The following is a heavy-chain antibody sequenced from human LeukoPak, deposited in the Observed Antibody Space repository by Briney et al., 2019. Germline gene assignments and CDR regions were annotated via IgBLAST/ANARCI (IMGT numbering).Heavy chain of an antibody. D-gene: IGHD2-15*01. J-gene: IGHJ4*02. CDR2: MNPNSGNT. V-gene: IGHV1-8*01. CDR1: GYTFTSYD. CDR3: ARVLQQYCSGGSCYYGVGY. Sequence: ASVKVSCKASGYTFTSYDINWVRQATGQGLEWMGWMNPNSGNTGYAQKFQGRVTMTRNTSISTAYMELSSLRSEDTAVYYCARVLQQYCSGGSCYYGVGYGGQGTLVTVSS.